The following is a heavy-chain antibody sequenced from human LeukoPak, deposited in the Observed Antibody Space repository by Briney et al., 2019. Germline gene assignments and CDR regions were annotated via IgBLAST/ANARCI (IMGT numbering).Heavy chain of an antibody. V-gene: IGHV4-39*01. D-gene: IGHD2-2*01. CDR3: ARSQATAMVSDY. CDR2: IYYSGRT. J-gene: IGHJ4*02. CDR1: GGSLNISSYY. Sequence: SETLSLTCTVSGGSLNISSYYRGWIRQPPGKGLEWIGSIYYSGRTYYNPSLKIRVTIFVDTSKNQFSLKLNSVTAADTAVYYCARSQATAMVSDYWGQGTLVTVSS.